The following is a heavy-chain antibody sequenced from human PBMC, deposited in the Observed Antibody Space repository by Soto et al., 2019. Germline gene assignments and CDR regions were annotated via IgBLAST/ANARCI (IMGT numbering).Heavy chain of an antibody. D-gene: IGHD3-22*01. CDR3: ARDREYYYDSSGYYYTWFDP. CDR1: GYTFTSYA. CDR2: INAGNGNT. Sequence: ASVKVSCKASGYTFTSYAMHWVRQAPGQRLEWMGWINAGNGNTKYSQKFQGRVTITRDTSASTAYMELSSLRSEDTAVYYCARDREYYYDSSGYYYTWFDPWGQGTLVTVSS. J-gene: IGHJ5*02. V-gene: IGHV1-3*01.